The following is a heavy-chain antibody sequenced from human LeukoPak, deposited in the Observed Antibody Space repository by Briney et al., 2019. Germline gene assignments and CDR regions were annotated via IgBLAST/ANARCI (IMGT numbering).Heavy chain of an antibody. CDR3: AKQMSSFWRGYIPDY. J-gene: IGHJ4*02. D-gene: IGHD3-3*01. V-gene: IGHV3-30*02. CDR1: GFTFSSYG. Sequence: GGSLRLSCAASGFTFSSYGMHWVRQAPGKGLEWVAFIRYDGSNKYYADSVKGRFTISRDNSKNTLYLQMNSLRAEDTAVYYCAKQMSSFWRGYIPDYWGQGTLVTVSS. CDR2: IRYDGSNK.